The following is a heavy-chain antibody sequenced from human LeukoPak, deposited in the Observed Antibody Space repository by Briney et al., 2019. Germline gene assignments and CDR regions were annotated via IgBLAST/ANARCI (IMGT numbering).Heavy chain of an antibody. J-gene: IGHJ4*02. CDR3: AKGTNYYGPRQTDY. CDR2: ISGSGGST. Sequence: GGSLRLSCAASGFTFSSYAMSWVRQAPGKGLEWVSAISGSGGSTYYADSVKGRFTISRDNSKNTLYLQRNSLRAEDTAVYYCAKGTNYYGPRQTDYWGQGTLVTVSS. V-gene: IGHV3-23*01. D-gene: IGHD3-10*01. CDR1: GFTFSSYA.